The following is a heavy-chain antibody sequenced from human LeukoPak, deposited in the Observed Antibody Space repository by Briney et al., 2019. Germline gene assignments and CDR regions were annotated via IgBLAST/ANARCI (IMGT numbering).Heavy chain of an antibody. V-gene: IGHV4-39*01. CDR1: GGSISSSSYF. CDR3: AKPRTRLAWFDP. Sequence: SETLSLTCTVSGGSISSSSYFWGWIRQPPGKGLEWIGSIYYSGSTYYNPSLKSRVTISVDTSKNQFSLKVRSVTAADTAVYYCAKPRTRLAWFDPWGQGTLVTVSS. J-gene: IGHJ5*02. D-gene: IGHD6-19*01. CDR2: IYYSGST.